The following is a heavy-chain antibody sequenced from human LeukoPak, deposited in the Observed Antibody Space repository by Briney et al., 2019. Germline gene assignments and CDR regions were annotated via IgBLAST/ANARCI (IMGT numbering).Heavy chain of an antibody. Sequence: GRSLRLSCAASGFTFSSYSMNWVRQAPGKGLEWVSSISSSSSYIYYADSVKGRFTISRDNAKNSLYLQMNSLRAEDTAVYYCARATTYLLAVADDYWGQGTLVTVSS. J-gene: IGHJ4*02. CDR3: ARATTYLLAVADDY. CDR1: GFTFSSYS. CDR2: ISSSSSYI. V-gene: IGHV3-21*01. D-gene: IGHD6-19*01.